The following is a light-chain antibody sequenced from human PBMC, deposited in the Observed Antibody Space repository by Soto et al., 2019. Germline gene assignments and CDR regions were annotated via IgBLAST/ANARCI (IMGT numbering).Light chain of an antibody. CDR2: EVS. J-gene: IGLJ1*01. Sequence: QSVLTQPASVSGSPGQSITISCTGTSSDVDGYNYVSWYQQNPGKAPKLMIYEVSNRPSGVSNRFSGSKSGNTASLTISGLQAEDEADYYCTSYRSTSTRYVFGTGTKVT. CDR3: TSYRSTSTRYV. CDR1: SSDVDGYNY. V-gene: IGLV2-14*01.